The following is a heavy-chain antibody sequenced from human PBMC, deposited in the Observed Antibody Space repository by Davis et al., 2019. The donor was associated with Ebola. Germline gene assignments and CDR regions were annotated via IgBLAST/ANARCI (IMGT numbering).Heavy chain of an antibody. J-gene: IGHJ6*02. V-gene: IGHV3-48*03. CDR3: ARDKGLYYYGSGRLRDYYYYGMDV. CDR2: ISSSGSTI. CDR1: GFTFSSYE. Sequence: GGSLRLSCAASGFTFSSYEMNWVRQAPGKGLEWVSYISSSGSTIYYADSVKGRFTISRDNAKNSLHLQMNSLRAEDTAVYYCARDKGLYYYGSGRLRDYYYYGMDVWGQGTTVTVSS. D-gene: IGHD3-10*01.